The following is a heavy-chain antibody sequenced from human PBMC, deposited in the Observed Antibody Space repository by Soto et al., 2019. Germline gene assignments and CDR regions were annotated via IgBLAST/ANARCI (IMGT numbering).Heavy chain of an antibody. J-gene: IGHJ6*03. CDR3: ARIAVAGNNYYYYMDV. CDR2: IYPGDSDT. Sequence: GESLKISCKGSGYSFTSYWIGWVRQMPGKGLEWMGIIYPGDSDTRYSPSFQGQVTISADKSISTAYLQWSSLKASDTAMYYCARIAVAGNNYYYYMDVWGKGTTVTVSS. V-gene: IGHV5-51*01. D-gene: IGHD6-19*01. CDR1: GYSFTSYW.